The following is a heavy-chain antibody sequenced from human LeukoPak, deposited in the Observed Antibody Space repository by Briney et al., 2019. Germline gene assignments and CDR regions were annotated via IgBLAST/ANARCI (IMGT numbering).Heavy chain of an antibody. CDR1: GGPISSYY. CDR3: ARGFGDWGLSWFDP. CDR2: IYYSGSP. Sequence: PSDTLSLTCTVSGGPISSYYWSWIRQPPGKGLEWIGYIYYSGSPKYNPSLKSRVTISVDTSKNQFSLKLASVAAADTAVYYCARGFGDWGLSWFDPWGQGTLVTVSS. J-gene: IGHJ5*02. V-gene: IGHV4-59*07. D-gene: IGHD3-10*01.